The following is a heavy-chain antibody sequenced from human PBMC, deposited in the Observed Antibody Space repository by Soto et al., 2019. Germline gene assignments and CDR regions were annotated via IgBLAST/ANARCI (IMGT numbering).Heavy chain of an antibody. V-gene: IGHV3-23*01. CDR1: GFTFSSCA. CDR2: ISGSGGST. Sequence: EVQLLESGGGLVQPGGSLRLYCAASGFTFSSCAMSWVRQAPGKGLEWVSGISGSGGSTYYADSVKGRFTISSDNSQNTLYLKMNRLGVEDTAVFYCAKDLDVDFWSGYYGYFAYWGQGTLVTVSS. CDR3: AKDLDVDFWSGYYGYFAY. D-gene: IGHD3-3*01. J-gene: IGHJ4*02.